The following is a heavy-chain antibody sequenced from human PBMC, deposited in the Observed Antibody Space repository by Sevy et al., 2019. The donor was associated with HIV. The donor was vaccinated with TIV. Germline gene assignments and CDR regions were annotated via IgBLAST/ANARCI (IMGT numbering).Heavy chain of an antibody. V-gene: IGHV3-30*02. D-gene: IGHD1-26*01. J-gene: IGHJ6*02. CDR2: IRYDGNNK. CDR1: GFTFSSYG. Sequence: GGSLRLSCAASGFTFSSYGMHWVRQAPGKGLEWVAFIRYDGNNKYYTGSVKGRFTISRDNSKNTLYLQMNSLRAEDTAVYYCAKGREQGYHYGMDVWGQGTTVTVSS. CDR3: AKGREQGYHYGMDV.